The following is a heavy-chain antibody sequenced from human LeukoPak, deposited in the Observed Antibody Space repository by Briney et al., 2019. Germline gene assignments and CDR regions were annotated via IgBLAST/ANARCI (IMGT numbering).Heavy chain of an antibody. D-gene: IGHD1-14*01. J-gene: IGHJ4*02. CDR2: ISDGGST. CDR3: ARASTTFDD. CDR1: GGSLSSYY. V-gene: IGHV4-59*01. Sequence: SETLSLTCSVSGGSLSSYYWSWIRQPPGKGLEWIGHISDGGSTNYNPSLKSRVSISVDTSKNQFSLTLTSMTAADTALYFCARASTTFDDWGQGTLVTVSS.